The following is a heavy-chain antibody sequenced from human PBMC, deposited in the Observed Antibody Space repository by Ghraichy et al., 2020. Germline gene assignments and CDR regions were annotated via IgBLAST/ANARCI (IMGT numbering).Heavy chain of an antibody. D-gene: IGHD2-2*01. CDR2: IYYSGST. CDR1: GGSISSGGYY. Sequence: TLSLTCTVSGGSISSGGYYWSWIRQHPGKGLEWIGYIYYSGSTYYNPSLKSRVTISVDTSKNQFSLKLSSVTAADTAVYYCARDLCSSTSCYFDIWGQGTMVTVSS. V-gene: IGHV4-31*03. J-gene: IGHJ3*02. CDR3: ARDLCSSTSCYFDI.